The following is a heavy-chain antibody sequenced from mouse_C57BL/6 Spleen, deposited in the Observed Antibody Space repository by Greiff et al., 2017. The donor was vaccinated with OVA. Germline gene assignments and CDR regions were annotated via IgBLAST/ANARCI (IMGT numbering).Heavy chain of an antibody. CDR2: IRRKSNNYAT. CDR1: GFSFNTYA. J-gene: IGHJ1*03. V-gene: IGHV10-1*01. Sequence: EVQRVESGGGLVQPKGSLKLSCAASGFSFNTYAMNWVRQAPGKGLEWVARIRRKSNNYATYSADSVKDRFTISRDDSETMPYLQMNNLKTEDTAMDYCVRHEGIWYFDVWGTGTTVTVSS. CDR3: VRHEGIWYFDV.